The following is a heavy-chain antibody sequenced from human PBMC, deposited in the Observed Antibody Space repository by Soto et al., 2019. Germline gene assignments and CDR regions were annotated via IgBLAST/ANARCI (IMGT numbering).Heavy chain of an antibody. J-gene: IGHJ4*01. CDR3: AKRRYCPSTTCFDY. CDR2: ISYDGSNK. D-gene: IGHD2-2*01. CDR1: GSTFSSYG. Sequence: GGSLRLSCAASGSTFSSYGMHWVRQAPGKGLEWVAVISYDGSNKYYADSVKGRFTISRDNSKNTLYLQMNSLRAEDTAVYYCAKRRYCPSTTCFDYWGQGTLVTVSS. V-gene: IGHV3-30*18.